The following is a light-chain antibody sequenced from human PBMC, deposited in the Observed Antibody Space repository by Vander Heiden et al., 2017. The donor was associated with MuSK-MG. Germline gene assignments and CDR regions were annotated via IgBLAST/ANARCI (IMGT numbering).Light chain of an antibody. V-gene: IGKV1-27*01. J-gene: IGKJ3*01. CDR2: AAS. CDR1: QDIINY. Sequence: DIQMTQSPSSLSASVGDRVTITCRASQDIINYLAWYQQKPGKVPKLLIFAASILQSGVPSRFSGSGSGTDFTLTITSLQPEDIATYYCQKYNKFPTFGPGTKVEIK. CDR3: QKYNKFPT.